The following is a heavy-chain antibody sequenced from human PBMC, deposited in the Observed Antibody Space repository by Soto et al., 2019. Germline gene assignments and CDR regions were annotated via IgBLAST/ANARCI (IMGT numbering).Heavy chain of an antibody. CDR3: TKLGWNSSSCYTRWFDP. D-gene: IGHD2-2*02. Sequence: KPSETLSLTXAVSGGSISSGGYSWSWIRQPPGKGLEGIGNIFHTGRTYYNPSLKSRVTMSVDRSKNEFSLKLSSVTAADTAVYYCTKLGWNSSSCYTRWFDPWGQGTLVTVSS. CDR2: IFHTGRT. J-gene: IGHJ5*02. V-gene: IGHV4-30-2*01. CDR1: GGSISSGGYS.